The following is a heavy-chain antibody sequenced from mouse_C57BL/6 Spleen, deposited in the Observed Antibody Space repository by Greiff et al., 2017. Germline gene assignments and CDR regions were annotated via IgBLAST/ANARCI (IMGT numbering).Heavy chain of an antibody. V-gene: IGHV2-6-1*01. CDR3: ARQGVTHYYAMDY. Sequence: VKLVESGPGLVAPSQSLSITCTVSGFSLTSYGVHWVRQPPGKGLEWLVVIWSDGSTTYNSALKSRLSISKDNSKSQVFLKMNSLQTDDTAMYYCARQGVTHYYAMDYWGQGTSGTVSS. CDR1: GFSLTSYG. D-gene: IGHD2-2*01. J-gene: IGHJ4*01. CDR2: IWSDGST.